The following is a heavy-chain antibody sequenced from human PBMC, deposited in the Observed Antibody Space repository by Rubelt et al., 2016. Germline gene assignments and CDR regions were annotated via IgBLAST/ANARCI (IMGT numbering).Heavy chain of an antibody. CDR3: ARNQRGYSYGYRSGMDL. D-gene: IGHD5-18*01. Sequence: QVQLQQWGAGLLKPSETLSLTCAVYGGSFSGYYWSWIRQPPGKGLEWIGEINHSGSTNYNPSLKSRVTISVDTSKNQFALKLSSVTAADTAVYYCARNQRGYSYGYRSGMDLWGQGTTVTVSS. CDR1: GGSFSGYY. V-gene: IGHV4-34*01. CDR2: INHSGST. J-gene: IGHJ6*02.